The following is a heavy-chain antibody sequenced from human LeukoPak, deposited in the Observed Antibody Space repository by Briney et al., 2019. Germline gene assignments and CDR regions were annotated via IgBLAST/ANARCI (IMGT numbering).Heavy chain of an antibody. CDR2: IYYSGST. Sequence: LSETLSLTCTVSGGSISSGDYYWSWIRQPPGKGLEWIGYIYYSGSTYYNPSLKSRVTISVDTSKNQFSLKLSSVTAADTAVYYCARGKWVAAAGMLDYWGQGTLVTVSS. CDR1: GGSISSGDYY. J-gene: IGHJ4*02. CDR3: ARGKWVAAAGMLDY. V-gene: IGHV4-30-4*08. D-gene: IGHD6-13*01.